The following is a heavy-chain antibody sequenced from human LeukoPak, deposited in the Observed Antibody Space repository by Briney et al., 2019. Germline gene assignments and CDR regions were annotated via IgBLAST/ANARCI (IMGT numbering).Heavy chain of an antibody. CDR1: GYSFTSYW. CDR3: ARLSSRRAFDI. CDR2: ISPGDSDT. V-gene: IGHV5-51*01. J-gene: IGHJ3*02. D-gene: IGHD2-15*01. Sequence: GESPQTSCKGSGYSFTSYWSGWVRQMPGRGLEWMGIISPGDSDTSHSPSFQGQVTISAGKSISTAYLQWSSLKASDTAMYYCARLSSRRAFDIWGQGTMVTVSS.